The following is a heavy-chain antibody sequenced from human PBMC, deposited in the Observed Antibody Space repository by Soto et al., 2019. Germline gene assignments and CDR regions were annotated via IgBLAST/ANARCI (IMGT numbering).Heavy chain of an antibody. CDR2: IYYSGST. V-gene: IGHV4-59*01. Sequence: SETLSLTCTVSGGSISSYYWSWIRQPPGKGLEWIGYIYYSGSTNYNPSLKSRVTISVDTSKNQFSLKLSSVTAADTAVYYCARYGGDHDRNAFDIWGQGTMVTVSS. D-gene: IGHD3-16*01. J-gene: IGHJ3*02. CDR1: GGSISSYY. CDR3: ARYGGDHDRNAFDI.